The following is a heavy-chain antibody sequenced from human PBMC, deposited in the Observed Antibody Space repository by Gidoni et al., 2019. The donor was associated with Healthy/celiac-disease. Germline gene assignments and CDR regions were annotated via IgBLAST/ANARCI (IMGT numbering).Heavy chain of an antibody. Sequence: EVQLVVSGGGLVKPGRSLRLSCTASGFTFGDYAMSWFRQAPGKGLEWVGFIRSKAYGGTTEYAAYVKGRFTISRDDSKSIAYLQMNSLKTEDTAVYYCTRDGGYYGSGSFDYWGQGTLVTVSS. D-gene: IGHD3-10*01. CDR2: IRSKAYGGTT. CDR3: TRDGGYYGSGSFDY. J-gene: IGHJ4*02. CDR1: GFTFGDYA. V-gene: IGHV3-49*05.